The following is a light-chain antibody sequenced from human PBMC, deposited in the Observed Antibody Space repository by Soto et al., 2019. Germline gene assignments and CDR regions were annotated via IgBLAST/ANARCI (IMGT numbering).Light chain of an antibody. CDR1: KLGDKY. J-gene: IGLJ1*01. Sequence: SYELTQPPSVSVSPGQTASVTCSGDKLGDKYACWYQQKPGQSPVLVIYQDTKRPSGIPERFSGSNSGNTATLTIVGTQAIDAADYYCQAWDSNTYVFGTGTKLTVL. CDR3: QAWDSNTYV. CDR2: QDT. V-gene: IGLV3-1*01.